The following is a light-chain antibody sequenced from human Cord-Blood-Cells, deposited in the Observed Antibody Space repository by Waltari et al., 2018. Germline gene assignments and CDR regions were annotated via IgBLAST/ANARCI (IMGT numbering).Light chain of an antibody. Sequence: EIVMTQSPANPSVSPGARSTLSCRASQRVSSNLAWYQQQPGQAPRLLIYGAPTRSTGIPARFSGSGSGTEFTLTISSLQSEDFAVYYCQQYNNWPPWTVGEGTKVEIK. CDR1: QRVSSN. J-gene: IGKJ1*01. V-gene: IGKV3-15*01. CDR2: GAP. CDR3: QQYNNWPPWT.